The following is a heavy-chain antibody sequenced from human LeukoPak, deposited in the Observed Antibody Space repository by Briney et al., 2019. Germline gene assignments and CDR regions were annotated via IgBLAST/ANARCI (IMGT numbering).Heavy chain of an antibody. CDR1: GFSFDSHA. CDR3: ARGPLTSSNYYMDV. J-gene: IGHJ6*03. CDR2: ITGSGRYT. V-gene: IGHV3-23*01. D-gene: IGHD4/OR15-4a*01. Sequence: GGSLRLSCAASGFSFDSHAMNWVRQAPGRGLEWISAITGSGRYTYYKDSVKGRFTISRDNSKNTLFLQMSSLRAEDTAVYYCARGPLTSSNYYMDVWGRGTTVTVSS.